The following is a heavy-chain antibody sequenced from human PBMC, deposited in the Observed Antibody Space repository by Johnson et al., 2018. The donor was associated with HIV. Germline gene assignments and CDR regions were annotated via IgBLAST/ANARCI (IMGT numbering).Heavy chain of an antibody. CDR1: GFTFSSYA. Sequence: QVQLVESGGGVVQPGRSLRLSCAASGFTFSSYAMHWVRQAPGKGLVWVAVISYDGSNKYYADSVKGRFTISRDNSKNTLYLQMNSLRAEDTAVYYCAKDSSVLLCFDIWGQGTMVTVSS. J-gene: IGHJ3*02. V-gene: IGHV3-30*04. CDR2: ISYDGSNK. D-gene: IGHD3-10*01. CDR3: AKDSSVLLCFDI.